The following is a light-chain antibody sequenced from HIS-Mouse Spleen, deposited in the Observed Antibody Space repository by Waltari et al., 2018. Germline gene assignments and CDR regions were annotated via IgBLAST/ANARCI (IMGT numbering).Light chain of an antibody. Sequence: QSALTQPASVSGPPGQSITISCTGTSSDVGGYNYVSWYQQPPGKAPKLMIYDVSNRPSGVSNRFSGSKSGNTASLTISGLQAEDEADYYCSSYTSSSFNVVFGGGTKLTVL. V-gene: IGLV2-14*03. J-gene: IGLJ2*01. CDR2: DVS. CDR3: SSYTSSSFNVV. CDR1: SSDVGGYNY.